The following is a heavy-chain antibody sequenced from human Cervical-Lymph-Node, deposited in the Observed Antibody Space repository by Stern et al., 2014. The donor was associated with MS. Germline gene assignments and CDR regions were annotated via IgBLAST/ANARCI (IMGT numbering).Heavy chain of an antibody. D-gene: IGHD2-8*01. V-gene: IGHV1-3*01. CDR2: INAGKGNT. J-gene: IGHJ5*02. CDR3: AREQMVYASGGDWFDP. Sequence: QVQLVQSGAEVKKPGASVKVSCKASGYIFTNYAMHWVRQAPGQRLEWMGWINAGKGNTKYSQMFQDRVTITRDTSASTAYMELSSLRYEDTAVYYWAREQMVYASGGDWFDPWGQGTLVTVSS. CDR1: GYIFTNYA.